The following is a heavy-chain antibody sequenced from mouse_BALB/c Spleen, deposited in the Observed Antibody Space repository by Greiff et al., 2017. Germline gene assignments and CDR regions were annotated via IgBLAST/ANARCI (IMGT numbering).Heavy chain of an antibody. V-gene: IGHV1-7*01. CDR3: ARDDSYAMDY. CDR1: GYTFTSYW. J-gene: IGHJ4*01. Sequence: VQLQQSGAELAKPGASVKMSCKASGYTFTSYWLRWVKQRPGQVLEWIGYINPSTGYTEYNQKFKDKATLTADKSSSTAYMQLSSLTSEDSAVYYCARDDSYAMDYWGQGTSVTVSS. CDR2: INPSTGYT.